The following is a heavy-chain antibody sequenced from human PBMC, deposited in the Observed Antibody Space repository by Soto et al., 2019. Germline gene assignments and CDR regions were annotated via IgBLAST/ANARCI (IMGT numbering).Heavy chain of an antibody. D-gene: IGHD4-4*01. Sequence: EVQLVESGGGLVKPGGSLRLSCEVSGFIFSDYTMNWVRQAPGKGLEWVASIDNSGSYIFYAGPLKGRFTISRDNANTPLFLQLRGLRADDTAVYFCVRGDYRDYWGQGTLVAVSS. J-gene: IGHJ4*02. CDR3: VRGDYRDY. V-gene: IGHV3-21*01. CDR2: IDNSGSYI. CDR1: GFIFSDYT.